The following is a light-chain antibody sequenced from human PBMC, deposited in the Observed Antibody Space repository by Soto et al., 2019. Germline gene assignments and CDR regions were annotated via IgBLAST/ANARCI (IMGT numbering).Light chain of an antibody. J-gene: IGKJ1*01. V-gene: IGKV4-1*01. Sequence: DIVMTQSPDALAVSLGERATINCKYSQSVLYSSNNKNYLAWYQQKPGQPPKLLIYWASTRESGVPDRVSGSGSGTDFTLTISSLQAEDVAVYYCQQYYSTPPTFGQGTKVDIK. CDR1: QSVLYSSNNKNY. CDR3: QQYYSTPPT. CDR2: WAS.